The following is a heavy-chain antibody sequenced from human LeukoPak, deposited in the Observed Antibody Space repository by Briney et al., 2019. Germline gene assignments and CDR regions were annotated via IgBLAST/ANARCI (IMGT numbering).Heavy chain of an antibody. J-gene: IGHJ4*02. Sequence: PSETLSLTCTVSGGSISSYYWSWIRQPAGKGLEWIGRIYTSGSTNYNPSLKSRVTMSVDTSKNQFSLKLSSVTAADTAVYYCAGGYYDFWSGYSDPPGFDYWGQGTLVTVSS. V-gene: IGHV4-4*07. CDR3: AGGYYDFWSGYSDPPGFDY. D-gene: IGHD3-3*01. CDR1: GGSISSYY. CDR2: IYTSGST.